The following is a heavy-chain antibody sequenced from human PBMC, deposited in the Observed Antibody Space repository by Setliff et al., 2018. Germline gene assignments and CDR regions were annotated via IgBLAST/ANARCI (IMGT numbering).Heavy chain of an antibody. CDR3: ARDRTAYSYGLDV. D-gene: IGHD5-18*01. CDR1: GVSISDGHF. Sequence: SETLSLTCAVSGVSISDGHFWGWIRQPPGKGLQWIGYIYHNGNTNFNPSLKSRVNMSIDTSKNQFALNLKSVTAADTAVYYCARDRTAYSYGLDVWGQGTTVTVSS. V-gene: IGHV4-59*11. CDR2: IYHNGNT. J-gene: IGHJ6*02.